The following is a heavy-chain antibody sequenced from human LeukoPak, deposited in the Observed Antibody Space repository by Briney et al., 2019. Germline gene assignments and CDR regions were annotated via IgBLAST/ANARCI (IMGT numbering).Heavy chain of an antibody. CDR1: GGSFSGYY. J-gene: IGHJ4*02. D-gene: IGHD3-22*01. Sequence: SETLSLTCAVYGGSFSGYYWSWIRQPPGKGLEWIGEINHSGSTNYNPSLKSRVTISVDTSKNQFSLKLSSVTAADTAVYYCARGRGPMIVVVITTVWYFDYWGQGTLVTVSS. CDR2: INHSGST. CDR3: ARGRGPMIVVVITTVWYFDY. V-gene: IGHV4-34*01.